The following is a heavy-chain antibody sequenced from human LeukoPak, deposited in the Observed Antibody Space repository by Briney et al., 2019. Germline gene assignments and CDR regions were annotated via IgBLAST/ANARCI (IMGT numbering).Heavy chain of an antibody. CDR1: GGSISRGTYY. CDR2: IYTTGDT. CDR3: ARCGRFGELLCDY. D-gene: IGHD3-10*01. J-gene: IGHJ4*02. Sequence: SETLSLTCTVSGGSISRGTYYWSWIRQPAGKGLEWIGRIYTTGDTNYNPSLKSRVTISVDTSKNRFSLMLSSVTAADTAVYYCARCGRFGELLCDYWGQGTLVTVSS. V-gene: IGHV4-61*02.